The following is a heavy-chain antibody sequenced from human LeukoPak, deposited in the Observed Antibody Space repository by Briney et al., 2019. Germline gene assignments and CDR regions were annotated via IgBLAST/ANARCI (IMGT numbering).Heavy chain of an antibody. D-gene: IGHD1-26*01. V-gene: IGHV3-74*03. CDR1: GFTFSSYW. CDR2: INNDGGGT. J-gene: IGHJ3*02. CDR3: ARGGGYHAFDI. Sequence: GGSLRLSCGASGFTFSSYWIYWVRQAPGKGLVYVSRINNDGGGTTYADSVRGRFTISRDNARNMVYLQMDSLRADDTAVYYCARGGGYHAFDIWGQGTMVTVSS.